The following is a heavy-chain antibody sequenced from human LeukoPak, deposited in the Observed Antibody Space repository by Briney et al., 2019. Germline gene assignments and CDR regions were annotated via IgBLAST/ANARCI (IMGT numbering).Heavy chain of an antibody. Sequence: PSETLSLTCAVYGGSFSGYCWSWIRQPPGKGLEWTGEINHSGSTNYNPSLKSRVTISVDTSKNQFSLKLSSVTAADTAVYYCAREGLYYSQRYFDPWGQGTLVTVSS. J-gene: IGHJ5*02. CDR1: GGSFSGYC. D-gene: IGHD3-10*01. CDR2: INHSGST. CDR3: AREGLYYSQRYFDP. V-gene: IGHV4-34*01.